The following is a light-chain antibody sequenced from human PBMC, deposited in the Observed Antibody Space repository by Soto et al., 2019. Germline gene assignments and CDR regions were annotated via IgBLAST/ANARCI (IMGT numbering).Light chain of an antibody. CDR1: SSNIGAGYD. Sequence: QAVVTQPPSVSGAPGQRVPISCTGSSSNIGAGYDVHWYQQLPGTAPKLLIYGNSNRPSGVPDRFSGSKSGTSASLAITGLQADDGADYYCQSYDSSLSGLYVVGNGTKVTVL. CDR2: GNS. CDR3: QSYDSSLSGLYV. J-gene: IGLJ1*01. V-gene: IGLV1-40*01.